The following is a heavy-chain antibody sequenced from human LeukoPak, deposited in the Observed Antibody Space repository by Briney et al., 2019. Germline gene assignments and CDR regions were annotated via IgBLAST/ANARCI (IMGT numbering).Heavy chain of an antibody. D-gene: IGHD6-13*01. CDR2: IYYSGST. V-gene: IGHV4-39*01. J-gene: IGHJ4*02. CDR3: ARSMYSSSWYDLVFDY. CDR1: GGSISSSSYY. Sequence: SSETLSLTCTVSGGSISSSSYYWGWIRQPPGKGLEWIGSIYYSGSTYYNPSLKSRVTISVDTSKNQFSLKLSSVTAADTAVYYCARSMYSSSWYDLVFDYWGQGTLVTASS.